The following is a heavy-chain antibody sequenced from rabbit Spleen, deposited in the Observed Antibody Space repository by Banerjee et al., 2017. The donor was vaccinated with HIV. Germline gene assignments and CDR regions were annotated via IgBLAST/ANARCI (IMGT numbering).Heavy chain of an antibody. D-gene: IGHD4-1*01. CDR3: ARDTDSGGLHFVL. Sequence: QEQLEESGGGLVKPGASLTLTCTASGLDFSRNYWICWVRQAPGKGLEWIACINAVTGRPVYANWAKGRFTFSKTSSTTVTLQMTSLTAADTATYFCARDTDSGGLHFVLWGQGTLVTVS. V-gene: IGHV1S45*01. J-gene: IGHJ3*01. CDR2: INAVTGRP. CDR1: GLDFSRNYW.